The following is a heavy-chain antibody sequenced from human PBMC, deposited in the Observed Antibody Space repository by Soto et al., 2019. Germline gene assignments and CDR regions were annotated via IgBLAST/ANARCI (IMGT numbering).Heavy chain of an antibody. CDR2: ISSSSSTI. J-gene: IGHJ6*03. CDR3: ARDGLRFLEWLKATTTTGYYYMDV. D-gene: IGHD3-3*01. Sequence: PGGSLRLSCAASGFTFSSYSMNWVRQAPGKGLEWVSYISSSSSTIYYADSVKGRFTISRDNAKNSLYLQMNSLRAEDTAVYYCARDGLRFLEWLKATTTTGYYYMDVWGKGTTVTVSS. V-gene: IGHV3-48*01. CDR1: GFTFSSYS.